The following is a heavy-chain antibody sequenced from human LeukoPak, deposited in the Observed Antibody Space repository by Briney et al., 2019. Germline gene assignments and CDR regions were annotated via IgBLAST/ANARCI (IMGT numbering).Heavy chain of an antibody. CDR3: AKDGSITAAGGFDP. CDR1: GFTFSSYG. D-gene: IGHD6-13*01. Sequence: PGGSLRLSCAASGFTFSSYGMHWVRQTSGKGLEWVAVIWSDGSNKYYADSVKGRFTISRDNSKNTLDLQTNSLRAEDTAVYYCAKDGSITAAGGFDPWGQGTLVTVSS. CDR2: IWSDGSNK. V-gene: IGHV3-30*02. J-gene: IGHJ5*02.